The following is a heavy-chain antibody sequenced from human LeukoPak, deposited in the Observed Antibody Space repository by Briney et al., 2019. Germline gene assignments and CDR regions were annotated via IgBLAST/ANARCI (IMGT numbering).Heavy chain of an antibody. CDR3: ARGGSYPPYYFDY. D-gene: IGHD1-26*01. J-gene: IGHJ4*02. V-gene: IGHV4-59*01. CDR1: GGSISSYD. Sequence: SETLSLTCTVSGGSISSYDWSWIRQPPGKGLEWIGYIYYSGSTNYNPPLQSRVTISVDTSKNQFSLKLSSVTAADTAVYYCARGGSYPPYYFDYWGQGTLVTVSS. CDR2: IYYSGST.